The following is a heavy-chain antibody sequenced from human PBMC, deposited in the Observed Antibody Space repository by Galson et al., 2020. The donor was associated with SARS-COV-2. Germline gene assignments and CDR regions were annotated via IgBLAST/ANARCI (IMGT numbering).Heavy chain of an antibody. CDR2: ISGSGERT. D-gene: IGHD2-2*02. Sequence: GGSLRLSCAGSGFTFSSYAMSWVRQAPGKGLEWVSAISGSGERTYYADSVKGRFTISRVNSMNTLYLQMNSLRAEDTAVYYCATSAHCSSASCYNPYYYYYMGVWGKGTTVTVSS. V-gene: IGHV3-23*01. J-gene: IGHJ6*03. CDR3: ATSAHCSSASCYNPYYYYYMGV. CDR1: GFTFSSYA.